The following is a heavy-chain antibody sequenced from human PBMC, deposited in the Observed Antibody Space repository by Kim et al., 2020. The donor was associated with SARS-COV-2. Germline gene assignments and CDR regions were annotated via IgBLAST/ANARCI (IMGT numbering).Heavy chain of an antibody. CDR2: ISSSGSTI. J-gene: IGHJ3*02. CDR3: ARDGYCSGGSCPLYTPPPGAFDI. D-gene: IGHD2-15*01. CDR1: GFTFSSYE. V-gene: IGHV3-48*03. Sequence: GGSLRLSCAASGFTFSSYEMNWVRQAPGKGLEWVSYISSSGSTIYYADSVKGRFTISRDNAKNSLYLQMNSLRAEDTAVYYCARDGYCSGGSCPLYTPPPGAFDIWGQGTMVTVSS.